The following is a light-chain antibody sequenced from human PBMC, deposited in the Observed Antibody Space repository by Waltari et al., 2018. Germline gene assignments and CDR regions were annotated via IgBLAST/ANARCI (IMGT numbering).Light chain of an antibody. CDR2: DAS. CDR3: QQANRFPLT. J-gene: IGKJ4*01. V-gene: IGKV1-12*01. CDR1: QGINSC. Sequence: DIQMTQSPSSVSASVGDKVNITCRASQGINSCLAWYQQKPGKAPKLLIYDASSLQTGVPSRFSGSESGTDFTLTISSLQPEDFATYYCQQANRFPLTFGGGTKVELK.